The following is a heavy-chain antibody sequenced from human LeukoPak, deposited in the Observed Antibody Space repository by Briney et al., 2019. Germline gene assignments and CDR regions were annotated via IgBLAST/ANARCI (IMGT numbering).Heavy chain of an antibody. D-gene: IGHD3-3*01. V-gene: IGHV1-69*13. CDR1: GGTFTSYA. CDR2: IIPIFGTA. J-gene: IGHJ6*02. CDR3: ARGREYYDFWSGYTTRYYYGMDV. Sequence: SVKVSCKASGGTFTSYAISWVRQAPGQGLEWMGGIIPIFGTANYAQKFQGRVTITADESTSTAYMELSSLRSEDTAVYYCARGREYYDFWSGYTTRYYYGMDVWGQGTTVTVSS.